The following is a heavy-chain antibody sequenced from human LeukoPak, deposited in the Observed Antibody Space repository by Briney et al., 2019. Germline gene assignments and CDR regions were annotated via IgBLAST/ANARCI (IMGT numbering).Heavy chain of an antibody. CDR3: ARQRAADAFDI. Sequence: SETLSPTCTVSSGSICSSGYYWGWIRQSPGKGLEWIGVINSGGSTYYNPSLKGRLSISVDTSNNQFSLKLSSVTAADTAVYYCARQRAADAFDIWGQGTLVIV. V-gene: IGHV4-39*01. CDR1: SGSICSSGYY. J-gene: IGHJ3*02. D-gene: IGHD6-13*01. CDR2: INSGGST.